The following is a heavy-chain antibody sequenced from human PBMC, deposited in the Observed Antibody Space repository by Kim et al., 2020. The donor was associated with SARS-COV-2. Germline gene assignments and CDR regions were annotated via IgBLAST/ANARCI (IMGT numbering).Heavy chain of an antibody. D-gene: IGHD2-21*02. V-gene: IGHV4-31*03. CDR2: IYYSGST. CDR3: AWVARLLPSFWYFDI. CDR1: GGSISSGGYY. J-gene: IGHJ2*01. Sequence: SETLSLTCTVSGGSISSGGYYWSWIRQHPGKGLEWIGYIYYSGSTYYNPSLKSRVTISVDTSKNQFSLKLSSVTAAATAVYYCAWVARLLPSFWYFDIWGRRTLVTVST.